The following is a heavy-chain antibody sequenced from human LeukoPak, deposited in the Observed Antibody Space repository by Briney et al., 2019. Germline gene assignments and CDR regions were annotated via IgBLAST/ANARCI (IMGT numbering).Heavy chain of an antibody. J-gene: IGHJ4*02. D-gene: IGHD6-6*01. CDR1: GFIGGDGY. Sequence: PGGSLRLSCAVSGFIGGDGYMNWVRQAPGKGLVWVSRIDNGGTTTLYADSVRGRFTISRDNAKNTLYLQMNSLRAEDTAIYFCARVRSDYSSSSPPDYWGQGTPVTVSS. CDR2: IDNGGTTT. V-gene: IGHV3-74*01. CDR3: ARVRSDYSSSSPPDY.